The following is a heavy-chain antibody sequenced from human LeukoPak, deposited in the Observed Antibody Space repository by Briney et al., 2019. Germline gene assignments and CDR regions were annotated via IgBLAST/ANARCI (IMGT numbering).Heavy chain of an antibody. V-gene: IGHV3-23*01. CDR2: ISGSGGST. J-gene: IGHJ2*01. D-gene: IGHD3-22*01. CDR3: AKGGYYHDSSGYYYQSDYWYFDL. Sequence: GGSLRLSCAASGFTFSSYAMSWVRQAPGKGLEWVSAISGSGGSTYYADSVKGRFTISRDNSKNTLYLQMNSLRAEDTAVYYCAKGGYYHDSSGYYYQSDYWYFDLWGRGTLVTVSS. CDR1: GFTFSSYA.